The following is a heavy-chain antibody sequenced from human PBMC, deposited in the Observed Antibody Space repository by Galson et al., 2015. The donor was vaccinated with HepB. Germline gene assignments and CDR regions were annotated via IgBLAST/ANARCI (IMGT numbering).Heavy chain of an antibody. CDR2: VSAYNGNT. CDR3: ARGGIVVVITAEYDAFDI. CDR1: GYTFTSYG. D-gene: IGHD3-22*01. Sequence: SVKVSCKASGYTFTSYGISWVRQAPGQGLEWMGWVSAYNGNTNYAQKLQGRVTMTTDTSTSTAYMELRSLRSDVTAVYYCARGGIVVVITAEYDAFDIWGQGTMVTVSS. J-gene: IGHJ3*02. V-gene: IGHV1-18*01.